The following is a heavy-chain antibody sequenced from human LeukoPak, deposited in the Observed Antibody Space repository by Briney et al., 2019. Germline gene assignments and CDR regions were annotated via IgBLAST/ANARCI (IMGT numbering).Heavy chain of an antibody. J-gene: IGHJ4*02. CDR2: IIPILGIA. D-gene: IGHD2-2*01. V-gene: IGHV1-69*04. CDR3: AREGGGYCSSTSCWDFDY. CDR1: GGTFSSYT. Sequence: GSSVKVSCKASGGTFSSYTISWVRQAPGQGLEWMGRIIPILGIANYAQKFQGRVTITADKSTSTAYMELSSLRSGDTAVYYCAREGGGYCSSTSCWDFDYWGQGTLVTVSS.